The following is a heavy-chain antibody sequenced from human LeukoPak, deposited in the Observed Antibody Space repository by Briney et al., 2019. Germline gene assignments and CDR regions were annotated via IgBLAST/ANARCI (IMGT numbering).Heavy chain of an antibody. CDR1: EGTFSSYA. J-gene: IGHJ3*02. CDR2: IIPIFGTA. D-gene: IGHD3-10*01. Sequence: GASVKVSCKASEGTFSSYAISWVRQAPGQGLEWMGGIIPIFGTANYAQKFQGRVTITADKSTSTAYMELSSLRSEDTAVYYCASEYGSGSYYNAAFDIWGQGTMVTVSS. V-gene: IGHV1-69*06. CDR3: ASEYGSGSYYNAAFDI.